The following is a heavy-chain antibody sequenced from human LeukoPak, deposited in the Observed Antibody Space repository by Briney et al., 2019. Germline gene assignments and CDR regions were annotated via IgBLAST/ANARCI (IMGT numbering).Heavy chain of an antibody. CDR1: GYTFTSYD. J-gene: IGHJ6*02. CDR3: ARGPPSILTFNYYYYGMDV. Sequence: ASVKVSCKASGYTFTSYDINWVRHATGQGLEWMGWMNPNSGNTGYAQKFQGRVTMTRNTSISTAYMELSSLRSEYTAVYYCARGPPSILTFNYYYYGMDVWGQGTTVTVSS. D-gene: IGHD3-9*01. V-gene: IGHV1-8*01. CDR2: MNPNSGNT.